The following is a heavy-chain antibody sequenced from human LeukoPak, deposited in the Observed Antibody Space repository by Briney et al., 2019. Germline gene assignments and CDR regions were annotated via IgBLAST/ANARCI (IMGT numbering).Heavy chain of an antibody. J-gene: IGHJ4*02. V-gene: IGHV3-21*01. Sequence: PGGSLRLSCAASGFTFSSYAMSWVRQAPGKGLEWVSSISSSSSYIYYADSVKGRFTISRDNAKNSLYLQMNSLRAEDTAVYYCARGLDTAMVNYYWGQGTLVTVSS. CDR3: ARGLDTAMVNYY. CDR2: ISSSSSYI. D-gene: IGHD5-18*01. CDR1: GFTFSSYA.